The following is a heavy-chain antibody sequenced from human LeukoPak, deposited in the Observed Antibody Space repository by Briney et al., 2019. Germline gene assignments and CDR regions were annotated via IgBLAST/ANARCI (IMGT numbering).Heavy chain of an antibody. Sequence: SETLSLTCTVSGASISSYYWSWIRQPPGKGLEWIGYIYYSGSTNYNPSLKSRVTISVDTSKSQFSLKLSSVTAADTAVYYCARHLGRSESDPWGQGTLVTVSS. D-gene: IGHD3-16*01. CDR2: IYYSGST. CDR1: GASISSYY. CDR3: ARHLGRSESDP. V-gene: IGHV4-59*08. J-gene: IGHJ5*02.